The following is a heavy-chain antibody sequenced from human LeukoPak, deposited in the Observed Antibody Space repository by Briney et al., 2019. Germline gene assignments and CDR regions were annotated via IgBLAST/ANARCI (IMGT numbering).Heavy chain of an antibody. Sequence: PGGSLRLSCAASGFTFSMFAMRWVRQAPGKGLEWVAVTTFDGRNNYYAESVKGRFNISRDNSKKTLYLEMKSLRAEDTAVYYCARDFSDVDTVPPGWGQGTLVIVSS. J-gene: IGHJ4*02. CDR1: GFTFSMFA. CDR3: ARDFSDVDTVPPG. CDR2: TTFDGRNN. D-gene: IGHD5-18*01. V-gene: IGHV3-30*04.